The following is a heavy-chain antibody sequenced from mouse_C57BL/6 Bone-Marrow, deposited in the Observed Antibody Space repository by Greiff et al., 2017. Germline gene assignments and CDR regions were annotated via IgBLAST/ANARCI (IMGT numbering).Heavy chain of an antibody. V-gene: IGHV14-3*01. CDR3: ARWGTTVVKDYFDY. Sequence: VHVKQSVAELVRPGASVKLSCTASGFNIKNTYMHWVKQRPEQGLEWIGRIDPANGNTKYAPKFQGKATITADTSSNTAYLQLSSLTSEDTAIYYCARWGTTVVKDYFDYWGQGTTLTVSS. CDR1: GFNIKNTY. CDR2: IDPANGNT. D-gene: IGHD1-1*01. J-gene: IGHJ2*01.